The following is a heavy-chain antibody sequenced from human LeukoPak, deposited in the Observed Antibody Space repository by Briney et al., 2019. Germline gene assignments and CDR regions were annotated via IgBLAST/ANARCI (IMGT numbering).Heavy chain of an antibody. CDR1: GGSFSGYY. J-gene: IGHJ4*02. D-gene: IGHD1-1*01. CDR2: IYYSGST. Sequence: SETLSLTCAVYGGSFSGYYWSWIRQPPGKGLESIGYIYYSGSTNYNPSLKSRVTISVEKSKTQFSLKVNSVTAADTAVYYCARGTYTYFDSWGQGTLVTVSS. CDR3: ARGTYTYFDS. V-gene: IGHV4-59*08.